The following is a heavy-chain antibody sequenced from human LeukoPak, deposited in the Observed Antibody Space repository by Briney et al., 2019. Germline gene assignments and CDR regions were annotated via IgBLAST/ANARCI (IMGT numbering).Heavy chain of an antibody. CDR2: IIPILGIA. CDR3: ARDRRGPLPIVVVPAAIYYYGMDV. D-gene: IGHD2-2*01. J-gene: IGHJ6*02. V-gene: IGHV1-69*04. Sequence: SVKVSCKASGGTFSSYAISRVRQAPGQGLEWMGRIIPILGIANYAQKFQGRVTITADKSTSTAYMELSSLRSEDTAVYYCARDRRGPLPIVVVPAAIYYYGMDVWGQGTTVTVSS. CDR1: GGTFSSYA.